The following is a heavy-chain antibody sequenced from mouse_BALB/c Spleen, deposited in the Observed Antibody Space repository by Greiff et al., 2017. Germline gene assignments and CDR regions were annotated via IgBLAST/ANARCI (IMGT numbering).Heavy chain of an antibody. CDR2: IYPGDGDT. Sequence: QVQLKQSGPELVKPGASVKISCKASGYAFSSSWMNWVKQRPGQGLEWIGRIYPGDGDTNYNGKFKGKATLTADKSSSTAYMQLSSLTSVDSAVYFCARGDYDLYYYAMDYWGQGTSVTVSS. V-gene: IGHV1-82*01. D-gene: IGHD2-4*01. J-gene: IGHJ4*01. CDR3: ARGDYDLYYYAMDY. CDR1: GYAFSSSW.